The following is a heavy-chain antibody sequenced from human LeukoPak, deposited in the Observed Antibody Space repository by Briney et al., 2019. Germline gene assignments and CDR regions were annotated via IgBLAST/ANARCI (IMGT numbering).Heavy chain of an antibody. CDR2: ISTYSGNT. CDR3: GRPHIPAAGNLAY. J-gene: IGHJ4*02. CDR1: GYTFTNYG. Sequence: GASVKVSCKASGYTFTNYGIFWVRQAPGQGLEWMGWISTYSGNTNYAQKLQGRGTMTTNTSTSTAYVELRSLTSDDTAVYYCGRPHIPAAGNLAYWGQGTVVTVSS. V-gene: IGHV1-18*01. D-gene: IGHD6-13*01.